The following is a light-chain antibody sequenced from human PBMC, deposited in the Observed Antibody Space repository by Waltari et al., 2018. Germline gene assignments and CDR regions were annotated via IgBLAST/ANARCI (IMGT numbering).Light chain of an antibody. CDR2: GNT. J-gene: IGLJ1*01. Sequence: QSVLTQPPSVSGAPGQRVTIPCTGRSSNIGAGYDVHWYQQLPGTVPKLLIFGNTNRPSGVPDRFSGSKSGTSASLAITGLQAEDEADYYCHSYDRSLRDVFGTGTKVTVL. CDR3: HSYDRSLRDV. CDR1: SSNIGAGYD. V-gene: IGLV1-40*01.